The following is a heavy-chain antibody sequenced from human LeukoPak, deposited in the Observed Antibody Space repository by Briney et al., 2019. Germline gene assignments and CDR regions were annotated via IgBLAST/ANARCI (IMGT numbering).Heavy chain of an antibody. D-gene: IGHD2-2*01. CDR2: IYHSGST. CDR1: GFTFSGYW. CDR3: ARDRGPAAAIFDY. V-gene: IGHV4-38-2*02. Sequence: GSLRLSCAVSGFTFSGYWMTWVRQPPGKGLEWIGSIYHSGSTYYNPSLKSRVTISVDTSKNQFSLKLSSVTAADTAVYYCARDRGPAAAIFDYWGQGTLVTVSS. J-gene: IGHJ4*02.